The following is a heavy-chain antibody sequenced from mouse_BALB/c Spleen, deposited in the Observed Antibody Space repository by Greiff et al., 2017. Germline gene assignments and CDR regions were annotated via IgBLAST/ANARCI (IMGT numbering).Heavy chain of an antibody. D-gene: IGHD2-1*01. CDR1: GFNIKDTY. CDR2: IDPANGNT. V-gene: IGHV14-3*02. CDR3: ARGYYGNYDFDY. J-gene: IGHJ2*01. Sequence: VQLQQSGAELVKPGASVKLSCTASGFNIKDTYMHWVKQRPEQGLEWIGRIDPANGNTKYDPKFQGKATITADTSSNTSYLQLSSLTSEDTAVYYCARGYYGNYDFDYWGQGTTLTVSS.